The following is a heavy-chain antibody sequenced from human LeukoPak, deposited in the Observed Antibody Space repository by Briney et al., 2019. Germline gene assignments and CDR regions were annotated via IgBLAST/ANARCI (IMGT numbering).Heavy chain of an antibody. J-gene: IGHJ4*02. V-gene: IGHV3-20*04. CDR1: GFTFDDYG. CDR3: ARYLSIAAAGGYYFDY. CDR2: INWNGGST. Sequence: GGSLRLSCAASGFTFDDYGMSWVRQAPGKGLEWVSGINWNGGSTGYADSVKGRFTIFRDNAKNSLYLQMNSLRAEDTALYYCARYLSIAAAGGYYFDYWGQGTLVTVSS. D-gene: IGHD6-13*01.